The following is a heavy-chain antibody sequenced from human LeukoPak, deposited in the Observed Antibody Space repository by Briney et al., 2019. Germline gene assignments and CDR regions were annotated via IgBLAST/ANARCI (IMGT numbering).Heavy chain of an antibody. D-gene: IGHD2-21*02. V-gene: IGHV3-21*01. Sequence: GGSLRLSCAASGFTFSSYAMNWVRQAPGKGLEWVSSISSSSSYIYYADSVKGRFTISRENAKNSLYLQMNSLKAGDTAVYYCARGAYCGGDCYPPYHFDYWGQGTLVTVSS. CDR2: ISSSSSYI. CDR3: ARGAYCGGDCYPPYHFDY. CDR1: GFTFSSYA. J-gene: IGHJ4*02.